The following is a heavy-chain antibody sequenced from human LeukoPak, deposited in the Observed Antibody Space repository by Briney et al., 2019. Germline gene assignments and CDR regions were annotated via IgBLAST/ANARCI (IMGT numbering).Heavy chain of an antibody. CDR2: IHHNGEIT. J-gene: IGHJ4*02. CDR1: GFTLFWHV. Sequence: PGGSLRLSWSASGFTLFWHVMHWVRQAPGKALEYVSFIHHNGEITSYADSVRGRFTVSRDNSKNTLFLELSSLRVDDTAVYYCVRDMSGTYSFDYWGQGTLVTVSS. V-gene: IGHV3-64D*06. D-gene: IGHD1-26*01. CDR3: VRDMSGTYSFDY.